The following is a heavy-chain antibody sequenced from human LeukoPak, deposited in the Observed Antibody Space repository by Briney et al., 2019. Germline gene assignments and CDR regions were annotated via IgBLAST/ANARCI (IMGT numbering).Heavy chain of an antibody. CDR3: ARVSSGYDYYYGMDV. D-gene: IGHD3-22*01. CDR1: GGSISSYY. CDR2: IYYSGST. V-gene: IGHV4-59*12. Sequence: SETLSLTCTVSGGSISSYYWSWIRQPPGKGLEWIGYIYYSGSTNYNPSLKSRVTISVDRSKNQFSLKLSSVTAADTAVYYCARVSSGYDYYYGMDVWGQGTTVTVSS. J-gene: IGHJ6*02.